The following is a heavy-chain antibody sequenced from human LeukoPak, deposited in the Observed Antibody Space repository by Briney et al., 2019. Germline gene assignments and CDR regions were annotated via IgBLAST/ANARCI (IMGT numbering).Heavy chain of an antibody. V-gene: IGHV3-23*03. CDR1: GFTFSSYA. D-gene: IGHD6-19*01. CDR3: ARGQSSGWAEGSYYFDY. CDR2: IYSGGST. J-gene: IGHJ4*02. Sequence: GGSLRLSCAASGFTFSSYAMSWVRQAPGKGLEWVSVIYSGGSTYYADSVKGRFAISRDNSKNTLYLQMNSLRAEDTAVYYCARGQSSGWAEGSYYFDYWGQGTLVTVSS.